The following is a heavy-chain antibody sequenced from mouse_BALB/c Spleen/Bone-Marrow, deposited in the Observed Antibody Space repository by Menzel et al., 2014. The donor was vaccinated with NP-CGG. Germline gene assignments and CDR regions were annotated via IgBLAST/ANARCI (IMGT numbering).Heavy chain of an antibody. CDR2: ISSGGSYT. CDR3: ARQRDGSYAMDY. D-gene: IGHD2-3*01. J-gene: IGHJ4*01. CDR1: GFTFSSYA. V-gene: IGHV5-9-3*01. Sequence: EVQLVESGGGLVKPGGFLKLSCAASGFTFSSYAMSWVRQTPEKRLEWVATISSGGSYTYYPDSVKGRFTISRDNAKNTLYLQMSSLRSEDTAVYYCARQRDGSYAMDYWGQGTSVTVSS.